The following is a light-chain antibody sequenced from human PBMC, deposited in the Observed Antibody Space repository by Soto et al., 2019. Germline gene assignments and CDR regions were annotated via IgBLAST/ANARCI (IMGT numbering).Light chain of an antibody. J-gene: IGLJ3*02. Sequence: QSALTQPASVSGSPGQSITISCTGTSSDVGSDYLVSWYQQHPGTAPKLIIYEGTKRPSGVSDRFSGSRSGNTASLTIYGLQTEDEGDYFWCSYGDFSTSWVFGGGTKVTVL. CDR2: EGT. V-gene: IGLV2-23*01. CDR1: SSDVGSDYL. CDR3: CSYGDFSTSWV.